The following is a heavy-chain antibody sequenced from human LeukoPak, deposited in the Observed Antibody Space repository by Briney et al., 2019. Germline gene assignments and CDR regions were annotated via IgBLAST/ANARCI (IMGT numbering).Heavy chain of an antibody. CDR1: GGSISGYY. Sequence: PSETLSLTCTVSGGSISGYYWIWIRQPPGKGLEWIGYIYYSGSTNYNPSLKSRVTISVDTSKNQFSLKLSSVTAADTAVYYCARGWLGGGNWFDPWGQGTLVTVSS. J-gene: IGHJ5*02. CDR3: ARGWLGGGNWFDP. V-gene: IGHV4-59*01. CDR2: IYYSGST. D-gene: IGHD3-10*01.